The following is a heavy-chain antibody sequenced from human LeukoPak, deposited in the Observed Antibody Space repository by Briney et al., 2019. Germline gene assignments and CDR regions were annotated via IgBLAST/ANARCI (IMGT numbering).Heavy chain of an antibody. V-gene: IGHV1-2*02. J-gene: IGHJ6*02. CDR2: INPNSGGT. CDR1: GYTFTGYY. Sequence: ASAKVSCKASGYTFTGYYMHWVRQAPGKGREWMGWINPNSGGTNCAQKFQGRVTMTRDTSISTAYMELSRLRSDDTAVYYCARVPRCGSGGSCPFQTYYYYGMDVWGQGTTVTVSS. D-gene: IGHD2-15*01. CDR3: ARVPRCGSGGSCPFQTYYYYGMDV.